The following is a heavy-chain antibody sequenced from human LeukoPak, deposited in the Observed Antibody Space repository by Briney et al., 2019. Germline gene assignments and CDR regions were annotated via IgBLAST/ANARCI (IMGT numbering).Heavy chain of an antibody. CDR1: GYTFTSYD. Sequence: ASVEVSCKASGYTFTSYDINWVRQATGQGLEWMGWMNPNSGNTGYAQKFQGRVTITTDESTSTAYMELSTLRSDDTAVYYCARERPPGDSSNWFLEGYFDIWGQGTLVTVSS. CDR2: MNPNSGNT. CDR3: ARERPPGDSSNWFLEGYFDI. D-gene: IGHD6-13*01. V-gene: IGHV1-8*01. J-gene: IGHJ4*02.